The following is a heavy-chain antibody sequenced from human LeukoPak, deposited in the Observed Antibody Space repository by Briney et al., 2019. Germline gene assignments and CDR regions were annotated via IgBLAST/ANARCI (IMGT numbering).Heavy chain of an antibody. CDR1: RDSVSSNSAA. CDR2: TYYRSKWYN. CDR3: ARGESPADY. J-gene: IGHJ4*02. V-gene: IGHV6-1*01. Sequence: SQTLSLTCAISRDSVSSNSAAWNSIRQSPSRGLEWLGRTYYRSKWYNDYAVSVKSRITINPDTSKNQFSLQLNSVTAADTAVYYCARGESPADYWDQGTLVTVSS.